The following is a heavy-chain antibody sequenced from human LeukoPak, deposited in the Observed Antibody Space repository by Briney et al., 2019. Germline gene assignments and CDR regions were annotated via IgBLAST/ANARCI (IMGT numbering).Heavy chain of an antibody. V-gene: IGHV5-51*01. CDR2: IYPGDSDT. CDR1: GSTFSNSW. Sequence: GESLKISCKGSGSTFSNSWIGWVRQMPGKGLEWMGIIYPGDSDTRYSPSFQGQVTISADKSISTAYLQWSSLKASDTAMYYCGRHEYSSPDYWGQGTLVTVSS. J-gene: IGHJ4*02. CDR3: GRHEYSSPDY. D-gene: IGHD6-6*01.